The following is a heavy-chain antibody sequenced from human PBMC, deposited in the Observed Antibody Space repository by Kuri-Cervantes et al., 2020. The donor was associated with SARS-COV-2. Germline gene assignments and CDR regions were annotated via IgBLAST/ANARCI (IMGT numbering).Heavy chain of an antibody. Sequence: ASVKVSCKASGYTFTSYDINWVRQATGQGLEWMGWMNPNSGNTGYAQKFQGRVTMTRDTSISTAYMELSRLRSDDTAVYYCARVPQYYDFWSGYGMDVWGQGTTVTVSS. CDR3: ARVPQYYDFWSGYGMDV. V-gene: IGHV1-8*01. CDR1: GYTFTSYD. D-gene: IGHD3-3*01. CDR2: MNPNSGNT. J-gene: IGHJ6*02.